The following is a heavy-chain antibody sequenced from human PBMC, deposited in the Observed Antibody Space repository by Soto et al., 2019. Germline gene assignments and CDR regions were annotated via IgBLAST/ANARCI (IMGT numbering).Heavy chain of an antibody. CDR3: ARGPDYDILTGDYNVERFGAFDI. Sequence: QVQLQQWGAGLLKPSETLSLTCAVYGGSFSGYYWSWIRQPPGKGLEWIGEINHSGSTNYNPSLKSLVVISVDTSKNRFSLRLSSVTAADTAVYYCARGPDYDILTGDYNVERFGAFDIWGQGTMVTVSS. CDR2: INHSGST. V-gene: IGHV4-34*01. D-gene: IGHD3-9*01. J-gene: IGHJ3*02. CDR1: GGSFSGYY.